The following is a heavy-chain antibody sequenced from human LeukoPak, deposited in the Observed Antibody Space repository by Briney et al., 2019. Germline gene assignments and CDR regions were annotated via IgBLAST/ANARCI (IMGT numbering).Heavy chain of an antibody. CDR2: ISSSSSTI. CDR1: GFTFSSYS. CDR3: ARDKYYDFWSGYYRAYYFDY. J-gene: IGHJ4*02. D-gene: IGHD3-3*01. V-gene: IGHV3-48*04. Sequence: GGSLRLSCAASGFTFSSYSMNWVRQAPGKGLEWVSYISSSSSTIYYADSVKDRFTISRDNAKNSLYLQMNSLRAEDTAVYYCARDKYYDFWSGYYRAYYFDYWGQGTLVTVSS.